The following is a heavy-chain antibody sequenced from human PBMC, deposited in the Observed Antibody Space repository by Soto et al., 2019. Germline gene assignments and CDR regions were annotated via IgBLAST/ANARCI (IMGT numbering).Heavy chain of an antibody. V-gene: IGHV3-33*01. CDR2: IWYGGRNK. Sequence: QVQLVESGGGVVQPGRSLRLSCAASGFPFSSYGMHWVRQAPGKGLEWVAVIWYGGRNKYYAESVRGRFTISTDNSKNTLYLQMNSLRAEDTAVYYGARQERGSYYNEGDGAFDLWGQGTMVTVSS. CDR1: GFPFSSYG. J-gene: IGHJ3*01. CDR3: ARQERGSYYNEGDGAFDL. D-gene: IGHD1-1*01.